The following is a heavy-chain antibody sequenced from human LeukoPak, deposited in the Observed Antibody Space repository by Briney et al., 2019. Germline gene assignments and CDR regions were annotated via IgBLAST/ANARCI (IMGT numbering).Heavy chain of an antibody. CDR3: ARELSSGNPRHPKYYFDY. CDR2: ISYDGSNK. V-gene: IGHV3-30-3*01. Sequence: GGSLRLSCAASGFTFSSYAMHWVRQAPGKGLEWVAVISYDGSNKYYADSVKGRFTISSDNSKNTLYLQMNSLRAEDTAVYYCARELSSGNPRHPKYYFDYWGQGTLVTVSS. J-gene: IGHJ4*02. D-gene: IGHD6-19*01. CDR1: GFTFSSYA.